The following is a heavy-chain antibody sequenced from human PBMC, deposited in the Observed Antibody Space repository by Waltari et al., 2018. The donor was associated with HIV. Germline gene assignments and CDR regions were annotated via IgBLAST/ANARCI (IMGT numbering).Heavy chain of an antibody. CDR1: EFTFSDYW. Sequence: EVYLVESGGGLVQPGESLTLSCAASEFTFSDYWMTWVRQGPGKGLEWGANINQYGTEEFYVDSVKGRFTIYRDNARNSLYLEMTNLRADDTAVYYCARGAASFDLWGQGTLVTVSS. CDR3: ARGAASFDL. J-gene: IGHJ4*02. V-gene: IGHV3-7*01. D-gene: IGHD6-25*01. CDR2: INQYGTEE.